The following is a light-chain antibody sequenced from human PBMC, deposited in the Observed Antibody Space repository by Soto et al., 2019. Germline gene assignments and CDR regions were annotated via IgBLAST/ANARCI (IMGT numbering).Light chain of an antibody. CDR1: STNIGRNT. CDR3: AAWDDSLNGVV. Sequence: QSVLTQTPSASWTPGQRVRISCSGSSTNIGRNTVIWYRQVPGTTPKVLIYSNSQRPSGVPDRFSSSKSGTSASLAISGLQADDEADYYCAAWDDSLNGVVFGGGTKLTVL. J-gene: IGLJ2*01. V-gene: IGLV1-44*01. CDR2: SNS.